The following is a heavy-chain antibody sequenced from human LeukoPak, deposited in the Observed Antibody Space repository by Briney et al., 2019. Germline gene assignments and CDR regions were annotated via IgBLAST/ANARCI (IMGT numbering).Heavy chain of an antibody. CDR3: ARPIPAAGTGAFDI. D-gene: IGHD6-13*01. Sequence: SETLSLTCAVSGYSISSGYYWGWIRQPAGKGLEWIGSIYHSGSTYYNPSLKSRVTISVDTSKNQFSLKLSSVTAADTAVYYCARPIPAAGTGAFDIRGQGTMVTVSS. CDR2: IYHSGST. CDR1: GYSISSGYY. J-gene: IGHJ3*02. V-gene: IGHV4-38-2*01.